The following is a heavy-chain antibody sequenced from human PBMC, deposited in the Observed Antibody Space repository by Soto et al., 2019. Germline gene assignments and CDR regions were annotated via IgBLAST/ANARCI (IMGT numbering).Heavy chain of an antibody. Sequence: SETLSLTCTVSGGSISSYYWSWIRQPPGKGLEWIGYIYYSGSTNYNPSLKSRVTISVDTSKNQFSLKLSSVTAADTAVYYCARDYHDFEDYWDRYYYYMDVWGKGTTVTVSS. CDR2: IYYSGST. CDR1: GGSISSYY. CDR3: ARDYHDFEDYWDRYYYYMDV. D-gene: IGHD3-3*01. J-gene: IGHJ6*03. V-gene: IGHV4-59*01.